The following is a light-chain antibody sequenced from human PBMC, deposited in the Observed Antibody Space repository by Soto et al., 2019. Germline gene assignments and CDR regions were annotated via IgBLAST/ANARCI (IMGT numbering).Light chain of an antibody. Sequence: EIVMTQSPATLSVSPGERATLSCRASQSVNNNLAWYQQKPGQAPRLLIYDASTRATGIPARFSGSGSGTVFTLTISSLQSEDFAVYYCQQYNNWPLTFGGGTKVDIK. J-gene: IGKJ4*01. V-gene: IGKV3-15*01. CDR1: QSVNNN. CDR3: QQYNNWPLT. CDR2: DAS.